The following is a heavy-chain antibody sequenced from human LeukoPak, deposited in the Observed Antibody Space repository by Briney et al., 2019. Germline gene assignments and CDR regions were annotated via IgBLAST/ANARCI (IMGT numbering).Heavy chain of an antibody. D-gene: IGHD5/OR15-5a*01. CDR1: GFTFSRNE. CDR2: INRGYTI. V-gene: IGHV3-48*03. CDR3: VSSLSGVWAPVDGY. J-gene: IGHJ4*02. Sequence: GGPLRLSCVASGFTFSRNEMNWVRQAPGKGLEWVSHINRGYTIHYADSVKGRFTISRDNAKNSLYLQMNSLRADDTAVCYCVSSLSGVWAPVDGYWGQGTLVTVSS.